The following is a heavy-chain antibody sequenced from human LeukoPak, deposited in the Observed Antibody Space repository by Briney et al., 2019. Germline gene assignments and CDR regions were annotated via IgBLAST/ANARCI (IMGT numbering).Heavy chain of an antibody. CDR2: IYYSGST. V-gene: IGHV4-59*08. Sequence: SETLSLTCTVSGGSISTYYWSWIRPPPGKGLEYIGDIYYSGSTNYIPSLNGRVTISVDTSKNQFSLKLSSVTAADTAGYCCARLRSSSSSGLEFNWFDPWGQGTLVTVSS. CDR3: ARLRSSSSSGLEFNWFDP. D-gene: IGHD6-6*01. CDR1: GGSISTYY. J-gene: IGHJ5*02.